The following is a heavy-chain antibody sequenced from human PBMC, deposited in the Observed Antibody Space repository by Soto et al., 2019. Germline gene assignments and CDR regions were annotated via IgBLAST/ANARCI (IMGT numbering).Heavy chain of an antibody. Sequence: GASVKVSCKASGYTFTSYGISWVRQAPGQGLEWMGWISAYNGNTNYAQKLQGRVTMTTDTSTSTAYMKLRSLRSDDTAVYYCARDRRDYDILTGYPAYYFAYWGQGTLVTVSS. D-gene: IGHD3-9*01. V-gene: IGHV1-18*04. CDR3: ARDRRDYDILTGYPAYYFAY. CDR1: GYTFTSYG. J-gene: IGHJ4*02. CDR2: ISAYNGNT.